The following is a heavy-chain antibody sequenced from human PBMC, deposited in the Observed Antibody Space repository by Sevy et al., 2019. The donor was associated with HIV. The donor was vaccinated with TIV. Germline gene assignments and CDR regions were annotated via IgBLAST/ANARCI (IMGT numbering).Heavy chain of an antibody. V-gene: IGHV1-2*02. CDR3: ARESYDFWTGPVDYDYGMDV. J-gene: IGHJ6*02. CDR1: GYTFSDSGYY. D-gene: IGHD3-3*01. CDR2: INPRSGAT. Sequence: ASVKVSCKASGYTFSDSGYYVPWVRQARGQGLEWMGWINPRSGATNYAQKFQGRVTMTRDTSVSTANMELSRLTSDDTAVYYCARESYDFWTGPVDYDYGMDVWGQGTTVTVSS.